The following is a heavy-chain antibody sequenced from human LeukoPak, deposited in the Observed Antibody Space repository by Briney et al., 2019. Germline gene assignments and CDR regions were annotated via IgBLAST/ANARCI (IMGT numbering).Heavy chain of an antibody. D-gene: IGHD3-10*01. CDR2: ISPSGDIT. Sequence: GGSLRLSCAASGFTFSNHGMNWVRQAPGKGLEWVSGISPSGDITYYADSVKGRFTISRDKSKNTLYLEVISLTAEDTAVDYCAKDDAWLRFGEWSQGTLVTVSS. J-gene: IGHJ4*02. CDR3: AKDDAWLRFGE. CDR1: GFTFSNHG. V-gene: IGHV3-23*01.